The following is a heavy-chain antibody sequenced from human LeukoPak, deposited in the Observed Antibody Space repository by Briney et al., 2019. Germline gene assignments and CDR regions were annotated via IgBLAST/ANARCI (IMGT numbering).Heavy chain of an antibody. CDR2: IYYSGST. CDR1: GGSISSNDYY. V-gene: IGHV4-39*01. CDR3: ARQSEYGSGSYRY. J-gene: IGHJ4*02. D-gene: IGHD3-10*01. Sequence: PSETLSLTCTVSGGSISSNDYYWDWIRQPPGMGLEYIGSIYYSGSTYYNPSLKSRVTISVDTSKNQFSLKLSSVTAADTAVYYCARQSEYGSGSYRYWGQGTLVTVSS.